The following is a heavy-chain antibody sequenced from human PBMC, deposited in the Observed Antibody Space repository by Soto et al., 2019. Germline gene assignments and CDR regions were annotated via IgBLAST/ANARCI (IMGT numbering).Heavy chain of an antibody. V-gene: IGHV1-2*02. CDR2: INPNSGGT. D-gene: IGHD5-18*01. J-gene: IGHJ5*02. Sequence: GASVKVSCKASGYTFTGYYMHWVRQAPGQGLECMGWINPNSGGTNYAQKFQGRVTMTRXTXXSXXXMXLXXLRSDDTAVYYCARDLRLEKWLDWFDPWGQGTLVTVSS. CDR3: ARDLRLEKWLDWFDP. CDR1: GYTFTGYY.